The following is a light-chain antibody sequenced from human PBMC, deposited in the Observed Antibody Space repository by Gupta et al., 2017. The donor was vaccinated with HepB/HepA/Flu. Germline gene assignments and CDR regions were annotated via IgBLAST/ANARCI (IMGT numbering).Light chain of an antibody. CDR1: SSDVGGYNY. CDR2: DVS. J-gene: IGLJ1*01. V-gene: IGLV2-14*01. Sequence: QSALTQPASVSGSPGQSITISCIGTSSDVGGYNYVSWYQQHPGKAPKLMIYDVSNRPSGVSNRFSGSKSGNTASLTISGLQAEDEADYYCSSYTSSSSRRVFGTGTKVTVL. CDR3: SSYTSSSSRRV.